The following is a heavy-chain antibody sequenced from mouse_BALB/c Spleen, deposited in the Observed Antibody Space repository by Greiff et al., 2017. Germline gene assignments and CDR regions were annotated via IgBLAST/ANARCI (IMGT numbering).Heavy chain of an antibody. CDR3: ARDFYYGNSWFAY. Sequence: AKLMESGPGLVAPSQSLSITCTVSGFSLTGYGVNWVRQPPGKGLEWLGMIWGDGSTDYNSALKSRLSISKDNSKSQVFLKMNSLQTDDTARYYCARDFYYGNSWFAYWGQGTLVTVSA. D-gene: IGHD2-1*01. J-gene: IGHJ3*01. CDR2: IWGDGST. CDR1: GFSLTGYG. V-gene: IGHV2-6-7*01.